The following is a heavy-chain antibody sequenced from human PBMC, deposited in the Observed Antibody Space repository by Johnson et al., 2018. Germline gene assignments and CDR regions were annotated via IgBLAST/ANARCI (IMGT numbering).Heavy chain of an antibody. Sequence: VQLVQSGGGLVQPGGSLRLSCAASGFIFSSYWMSWVRQAPGKGLEWVANIKQDGGEKYYVDSVKGRFTISRDNAKNSLYLQMNFLSAEDTAVYYCASGTYETRGSYSAFDIWGQGTMVTVSS. CDR2: IKQDGGEK. CDR1: GFIFSSYW. J-gene: IGHJ3*02. CDR3: ASGTYETRGSYSAFDI. V-gene: IGHV3-7*01. D-gene: IGHD1-26*01.